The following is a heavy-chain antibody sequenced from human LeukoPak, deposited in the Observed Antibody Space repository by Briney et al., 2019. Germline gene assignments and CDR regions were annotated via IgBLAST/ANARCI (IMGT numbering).Heavy chain of an antibody. CDR3: AKDGGNYYYDSSGYYDFDY. CDR2: ISGSGGST. Sequence: QPGGSLRLSCAASGFTFTSHAMSWVRQAPGKGLEWVSAISGSGGSTYYADSVKGRFTISRDNSKNTLYLQMNSLRAEDTAVYYCAKDGGNYYYDSSGYYDFDYWGQGTLVTVSS. V-gene: IGHV3-23*01. CDR1: GFTFTSHA. J-gene: IGHJ4*02. D-gene: IGHD3-22*01.